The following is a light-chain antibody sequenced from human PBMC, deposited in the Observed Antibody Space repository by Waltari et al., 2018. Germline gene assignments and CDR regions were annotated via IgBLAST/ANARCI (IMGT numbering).Light chain of an antibody. CDR3: QQYINWPPT. CDR2: TTS. Sequence: DIVMTQSPATLSVSPGERATLSCRASQSVSDRLAWYQQKPGQPPRLPMYTTSIRATGFPARFSGSGSGTEFTLTISSLQSEDFAVYYCQQYINWPPTFGQGTKVEIK. CDR1: QSVSDR. V-gene: IGKV3-15*01. J-gene: IGKJ1*01.